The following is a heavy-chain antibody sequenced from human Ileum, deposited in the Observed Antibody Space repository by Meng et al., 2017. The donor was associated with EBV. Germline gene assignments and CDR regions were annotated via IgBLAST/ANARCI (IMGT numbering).Heavy chain of an antibody. J-gene: IGHJ4*02. CDR2: ISAYNGNT. CDR1: GYTFSNYG. V-gene: IGHV1-18*01. CDR3: ARAGNGGSYYFTY. D-gene: IGHD1-26*01. Sequence: KLLQSAAEWKKPGDAVKCSFNAAGYTFSNYGISWLRQAPGQGLEWMGWISAYNGNTTYAQNLQGRVTMTTDTSTGTAYMEVRSLRSDDTAVYYCARAGNGGSYYFTYWGQGTLVTVSS.